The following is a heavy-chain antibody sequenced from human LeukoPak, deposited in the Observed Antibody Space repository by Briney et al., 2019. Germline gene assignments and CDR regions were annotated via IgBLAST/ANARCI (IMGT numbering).Heavy chain of an antibody. Sequence: SGPKLVKPTQTLTLTCTFSGFSLSTSGVGVGWIRQPPGKALEWLALIYWDDDNRYSPSLKSRLTITKDTSKNQVVLTMTNMDPVDTATYYCAHRRSLARGVIYFDLWGRGTLVTVSS. J-gene: IGHJ2*01. D-gene: IGHD3-10*01. V-gene: IGHV2-5*02. CDR2: IYWDDDN. CDR3: AHRRSLARGVIYFDL. CDR1: GFSLSTSGVG.